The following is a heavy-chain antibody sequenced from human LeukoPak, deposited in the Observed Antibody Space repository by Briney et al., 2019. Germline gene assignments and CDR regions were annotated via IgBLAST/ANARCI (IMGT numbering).Heavy chain of an antibody. D-gene: IGHD4-17*01. CDR1: GFTFGDYA. CDR3: ANYPADYGDYYFDY. V-gene: IGHV3-23*01. J-gene: IGHJ4*02. Sequence: AGGSLRLSCTASGFTFGDYAMSWVRQAPGKGLEWVPAISGSGGSTYYADSVKGRFTISRDNSKNTLYLQMNSLRAEDTAVYYCANYPADYGDYYFDYWGQGTLVTVSS. CDR2: ISGSGGST.